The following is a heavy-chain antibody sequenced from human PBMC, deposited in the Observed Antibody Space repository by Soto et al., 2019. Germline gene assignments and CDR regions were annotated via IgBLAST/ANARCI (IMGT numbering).Heavy chain of an antibody. J-gene: IGHJ4*02. V-gene: IGHV1-18*01. D-gene: IGHD3-16*02. Sequence: VSVKRSCKASGYRYSRDGISWGRKDHRQGLEWMGWISAYNGNTNYAQKLQGRVTMTTDTSTSTAYMELRSLRSDDTAVYYCARDTDNYDYVWGSYRPFDYWGQGTLGTLSS. CDR3: ARDTDNYDYVWGSYRPFDY. CDR1: GYRYSRDG. CDR2: ISAYNGNT.